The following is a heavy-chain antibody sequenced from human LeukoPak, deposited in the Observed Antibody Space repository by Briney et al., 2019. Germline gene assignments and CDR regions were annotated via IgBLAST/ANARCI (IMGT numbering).Heavy chain of an antibody. Sequence: SSETLSLTCTVSGGSISSSSYYWGWIRQPPGKGLEWIGSIYYSGSTYYNPSLKSRVTISVDTSKNQFSLKLSSVTAADTAVYYCARGRKRWIFDYWGQGTLVTVSS. CDR3: ARGRKRWIFDY. CDR1: GGSISSSSYY. V-gene: IGHV4-39*01. CDR2: IYYSGST. J-gene: IGHJ4*02. D-gene: IGHD5-24*01.